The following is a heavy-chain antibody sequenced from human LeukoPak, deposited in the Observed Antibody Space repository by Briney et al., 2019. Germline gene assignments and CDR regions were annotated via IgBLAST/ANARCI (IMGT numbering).Heavy chain of an antibody. CDR3: ARDRSVGATPFDY. D-gene: IGHD1-26*01. J-gene: IGHJ4*02. CDR2: IKQDGSEK. V-gene: IGHV3-7*05. CDR1: GFTFSNYW. Sequence: GGSLRLSCAASGFTFSNYWMGWVRQAPGKGLERVANIKQDGSEKYYVDSVKGRFTISRDNAKKSLYLQMNSLRAEDTAVYYCARDRSVGATPFDYWGQGTLVTVSS.